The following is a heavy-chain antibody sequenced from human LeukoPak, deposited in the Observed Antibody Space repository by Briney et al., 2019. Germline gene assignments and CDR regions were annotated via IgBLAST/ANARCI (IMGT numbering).Heavy chain of an antibody. CDR3: ARRGGSGSYYYDAFDI. D-gene: IGHD3-10*01. V-gene: IGHV4-59*01. CDR2: IYYSGST. Sequence: PSETLSLTCTVSGGSIGSYYWSWIRQPPGKGLEWIGYIYYSGSTNYNPSLKSRVTISVDTSKNQFSLKLSSVTAADTAVYYCARRGGSGSYYYDAFDIWGQGTMVTVSS. CDR1: GGSIGSYY. J-gene: IGHJ3*02.